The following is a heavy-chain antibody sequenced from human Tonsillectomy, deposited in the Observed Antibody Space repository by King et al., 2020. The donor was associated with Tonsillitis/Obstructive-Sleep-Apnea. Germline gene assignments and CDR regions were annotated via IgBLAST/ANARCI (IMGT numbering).Heavy chain of an antibody. CDR2: ISWNSGSI. Sequence: VQLVESGGGLVQPGRSLRLSCAASGFTFDDYAMHWVRQAPGKGLEWVSGISWNSGSIGYADSVKGRFTISRDNAKNSLYLQMNSLRAEDTAWYYCAKDGSGSYYDLSAFDIWGQGTMVTVSS. CDR1: GFTFDDYA. CDR3: AKDGSGSYYDLSAFDI. V-gene: IGHV3-9*01. D-gene: IGHD1-26*01. J-gene: IGHJ3*02.